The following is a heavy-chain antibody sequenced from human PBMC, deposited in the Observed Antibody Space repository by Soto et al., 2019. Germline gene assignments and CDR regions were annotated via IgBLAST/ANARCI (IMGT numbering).Heavy chain of an antibody. CDR1: GGPFSSYA. D-gene: IGHD3-3*01. CDR3: ASNTIFGVVIIYGMDV. CDR2: IIPIFGTA. Sequence: SGKVCCKASGGPFSSYAISLVRQAPGQGLEWMGGIIPIFGTANYAQKFQGRVTITADESTSTAYMELSSLRSEDTAVYYCASNTIFGVVIIYGMDVWGQGTPVTVSS. V-gene: IGHV1-69*13. J-gene: IGHJ6*01.